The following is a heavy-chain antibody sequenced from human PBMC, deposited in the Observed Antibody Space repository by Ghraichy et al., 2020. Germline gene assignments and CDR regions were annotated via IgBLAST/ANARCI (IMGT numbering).Heavy chain of an antibody. CDR2: IWYDGSNK. CDR3: ASDAGYYDSSGYSDY. J-gene: IGHJ4*02. D-gene: IGHD3-22*01. Sequence: LSLTCAASGFTFSSYGMHWVRQAPGKGLEWVAVIWYDGSNKYYADSVKGRFTISRDNSKNTLYLQMNSLRAEDTAVYYCASDAGYYDSSGYSDYWGQGTLVTVSS. CDR1: GFTFSSYG. V-gene: IGHV3-33*01.